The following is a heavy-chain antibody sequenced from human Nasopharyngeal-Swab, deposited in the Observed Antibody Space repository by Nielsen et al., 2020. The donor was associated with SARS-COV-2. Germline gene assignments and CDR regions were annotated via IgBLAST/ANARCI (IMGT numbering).Heavy chain of an antibody. CDR3: ATGRVTTFFSWFDP. V-gene: IGHV3-9*01. D-gene: IGHD4-17*01. Sequence: SLKISCAASGFTFDDYAMHWVRQAQGKGLEWVSGISWNSGSIGYADSVKGRFTISRDNAKNSLYLQMNSLRAEDTAVYYCATGRVTTFFSWFDPWGQGTLVTVSS. CDR1: GFTFDDYA. CDR2: ISWNSGSI. J-gene: IGHJ5*02.